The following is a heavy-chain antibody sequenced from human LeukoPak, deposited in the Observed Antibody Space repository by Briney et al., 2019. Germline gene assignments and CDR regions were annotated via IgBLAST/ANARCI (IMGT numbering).Heavy chain of an antibody. D-gene: IGHD3-9*01. V-gene: IGHV3-74*01. CDR3: AKDLRYFDWLLGAPSGY. Sequence: GGSLRLSCAASGFTFSSYWMHWVRQAPGKGLVWVSRINSDGSSTSYADSVKGRFTISRDNSKNTLYLQMNSLRAEDTAVYYCAKDLRYFDWLLGAPSGYWGQGTLVTVSS. J-gene: IGHJ4*02. CDR1: GFTFSSYW. CDR2: INSDGSST.